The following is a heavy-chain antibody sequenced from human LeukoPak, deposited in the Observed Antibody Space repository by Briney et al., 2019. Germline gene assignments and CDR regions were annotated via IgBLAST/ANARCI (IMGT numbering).Heavy chain of an antibody. CDR2: ISAYNGNT. CDR1: GYTFTSYG. Sequence: ASVKVSCKAYGYTFTSYGISRVRQAPGQGLEWMGWISAYNGNTNYAQKLQGRVTMTTDTSPSTAYMELRSLRSDDTAVYYCARDKQGDILTGFVSFDYWGQGTLVTVPS. J-gene: IGHJ4*02. CDR3: ARDKQGDILTGFVSFDY. V-gene: IGHV1-18*04. D-gene: IGHD3-9*01.